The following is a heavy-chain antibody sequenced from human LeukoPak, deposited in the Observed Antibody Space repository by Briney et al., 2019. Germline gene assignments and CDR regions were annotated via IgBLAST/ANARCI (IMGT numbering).Heavy chain of an antibody. CDR3: AREERQRLYFDY. V-gene: IGHV4-4*07. Sequence: SETLSLTCTVSGGSISSYYWSWIRQPAGKGLEWIGRIYTSGSTNYNPSLKSRLTISVDTSKNQFSLKLSSVTAADTAVYYCAREERQRLYFDYWGQGTLVTVSS. CDR2: IYTSGST. CDR1: GGSISSYY. J-gene: IGHJ4*02. D-gene: IGHD6-13*01.